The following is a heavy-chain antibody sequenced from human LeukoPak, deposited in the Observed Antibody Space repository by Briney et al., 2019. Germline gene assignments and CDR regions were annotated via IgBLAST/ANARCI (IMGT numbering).Heavy chain of an antibody. CDR2: ISAYNGNT. D-gene: IGHD3-16*02. Sequence: GASVKVSCKASGYTFTSYGISWVRRAPGQGLEWMGWISAYNGNTNYAQKLQGRVTMTTDTSTSTAYMELRSLRSDDTAVYYCARDGGSYYDYVWGSYPSDYWGQGTLVTVSS. CDR3: ARDGGSYYDYVWGSYPSDY. J-gene: IGHJ4*02. V-gene: IGHV1-18*01. CDR1: GYTFTSYG.